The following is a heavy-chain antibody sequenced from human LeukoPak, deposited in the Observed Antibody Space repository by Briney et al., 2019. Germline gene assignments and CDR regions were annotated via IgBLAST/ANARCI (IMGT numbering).Heavy chain of an antibody. V-gene: IGHV1-69*01. D-gene: IGHD3-10*01. CDR3: ARHRGYYYGSGSKYYFDY. CDR2: VIPIFGTA. Sequence: SVTVSCKASGGTFISYDISWVRQAPGQGGEGMGGVIPIFGTANYAQKFQGRVTITADEYTSKAYMELSSLRSEDTAVYYCARHRGYYYGSGSKYYFDYWAQGTLVTVSS. CDR1: GGTFISYD. J-gene: IGHJ4*02.